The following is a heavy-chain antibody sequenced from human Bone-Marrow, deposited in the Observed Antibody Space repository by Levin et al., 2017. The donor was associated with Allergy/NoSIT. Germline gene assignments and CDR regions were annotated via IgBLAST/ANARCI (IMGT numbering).Heavy chain of an antibody. J-gene: IGHJ6*02. Sequence: GESLKISCAASGFTFSSYWMHWVRQAPGKGLVWVSRINSDGSRTNYADSVKRRFTISRDNAKNTLYLQMNSLRAEDMAVYYCARGIVVDPYYYYGMDGWGQGNTVTVS. CDR1: GFTFSSYW. V-gene: IGHV3-74*01. CDR2: INSDGSRT. D-gene: IGHD3-22*01. CDR3: ARGIVVDPYYYYGMDG.